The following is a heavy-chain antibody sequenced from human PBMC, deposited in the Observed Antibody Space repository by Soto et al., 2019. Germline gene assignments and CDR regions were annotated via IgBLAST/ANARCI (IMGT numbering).Heavy chain of an antibody. V-gene: IGHV4-39*01. J-gene: IGHJ4*02. CDR1: GGYITGSSFS. CDR2: LSYSGST. D-gene: IGHD3-16*01. CDR3: ARGLRWTQTFDF. Sequence: QRQLRESGPGLVKPSETLSLTCSVSGGYITGSSFSWGWIRQSPGTGLQWIGSLSYSGSTYYNPSLKGRVAISADTSKNAFSLELKLMTAADTATYFCARGLRWTQTFDFWGRGTLVTVSS.